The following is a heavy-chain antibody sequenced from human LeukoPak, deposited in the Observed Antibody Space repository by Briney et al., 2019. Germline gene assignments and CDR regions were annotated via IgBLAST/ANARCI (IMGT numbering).Heavy chain of an antibody. V-gene: IGHV3-23*01. CDR1: GFTFSSYD. Sequence: GGSLRLSCAACGFTFSSYDMTGVRQAPAKGLEGVSGISASGGNIYYADSVKGRFTISRDNSKNTLYLQINSLRAEDTAIYYCAKPRDSSGYSIAFDLWGQGTMVTVSS. CDR3: AKPRDSSGYSIAFDL. CDR2: ISASGGNI. J-gene: IGHJ3*01. D-gene: IGHD3-22*01.